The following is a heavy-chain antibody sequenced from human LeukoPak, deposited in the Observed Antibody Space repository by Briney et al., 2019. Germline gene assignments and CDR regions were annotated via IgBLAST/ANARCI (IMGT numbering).Heavy chain of an antibody. CDR1: GGSISSSNYY. D-gene: IGHD3-10*01. Sequence: PSETLSLTCTVSGGSISSSNYYWGWIRQPPGKGLEWIGYIYYSGSTYYNPSLKSRVTISVDTSKNQFSLKLSSVTAADTAVYYCARTSSVLPFDYWGQGTLVTVSS. V-gene: IGHV4-39*07. CDR2: IYYSGST. J-gene: IGHJ4*02. CDR3: ARTSSVLPFDY.